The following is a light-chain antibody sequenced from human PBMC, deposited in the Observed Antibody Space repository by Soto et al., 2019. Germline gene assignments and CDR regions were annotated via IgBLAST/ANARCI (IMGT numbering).Light chain of an antibody. V-gene: IGKV1-33*01. J-gene: IGKJ4*01. Sequence: DIQMTQSPSSLSASVGDRVPITCQASQDISNYLNWYQQKPGKAPKLLIYDASNLETGVPSRFSGSVSGTDFTFTISGLQPEDTATYYCQQYENPLLTFGGGAKVEIK. CDR3: QQYENPLLT. CDR2: DAS. CDR1: QDISNY.